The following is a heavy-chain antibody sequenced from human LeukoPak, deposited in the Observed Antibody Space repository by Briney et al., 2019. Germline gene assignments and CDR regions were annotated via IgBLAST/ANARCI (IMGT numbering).Heavy chain of an antibody. J-gene: IGHJ6*03. CDR3: VQPRYQLLTYVDV. CDR1: GGTFSSYA. V-gene: IGHV1-69*05. CDR2: IIPIFGTA. Sequence: GASVKVSCKASGGTFSSYAISWVRQAPGQGLEWMGGIIPIFGTANYAQKFQGRVTITTDESTSTAYMELRSLRSEDTAVYYCVQPRYQLLTYVDVWGKGTTVTVSS. D-gene: IGHD2-2*01.